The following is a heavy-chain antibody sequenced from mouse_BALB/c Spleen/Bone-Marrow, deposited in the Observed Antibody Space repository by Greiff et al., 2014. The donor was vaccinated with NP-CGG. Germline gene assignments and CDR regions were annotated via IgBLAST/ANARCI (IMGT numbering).Heavy chain of an antibody. J-gene: IGHJ3*01. V-gene: IGHV5-9-2*01. CDR2: ISGGGSYT. CDR1: GFTFNSYG. Sequence: LVESGGGLVKSGGSLKLSCAASGFTFNSYGMSWVRQTPEKRLEWVATISGGGSYTFYPDSVKGRFTISRDNAKNNLYLQLSNLRSEDTALYYCARHAYYDQTEVSFVYWGQGTLVTVSA. CDR3: ARHAYYDQTEVSFVY. D-gene: IGHD2-4*01.